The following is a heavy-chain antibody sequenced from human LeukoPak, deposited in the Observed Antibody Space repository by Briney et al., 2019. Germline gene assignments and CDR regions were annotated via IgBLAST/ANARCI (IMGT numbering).Heavy chain of an antibody. CDR3: ARGGHRSWFDP. CDR2: IYHSGST. J-gene: IGHJ5*02. V-gene: IGHV4-30-2*01. CDR1: GGSISSGGYS. Sequence: PSQTLSLTCAVSGGSISSGGYSWSWIRQPPGKGLEWIGYIYHSGSTYYNPSLKSRVTISVDRSKNQFSLKLSSVTAADTAVYYCARGGHRSWFDPWGQGTLVTVPS.